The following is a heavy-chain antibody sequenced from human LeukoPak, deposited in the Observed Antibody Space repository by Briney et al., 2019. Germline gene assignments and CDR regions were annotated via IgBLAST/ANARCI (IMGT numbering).Heavy chain of an antibody. CDR2: ISYDASHK. D-gene: IGHD1-26*01. Sequence: GGSLRLSCAASGFTFSIYAMHWVRHAPGKGLEWVAVISYDASHKYYADSVKGRFTISRDNSKKTLYLQMNSLRAEDTAVYYCAKDSKIVGPTFRSYHYMDVWGKGTTVTVSS. CDR3: AKDSKIVGPTFRSYHYMDV. J-gene: IGHJ6*03. CDR1: GFTFSIYA. V-gene: IGHV3-30*04.